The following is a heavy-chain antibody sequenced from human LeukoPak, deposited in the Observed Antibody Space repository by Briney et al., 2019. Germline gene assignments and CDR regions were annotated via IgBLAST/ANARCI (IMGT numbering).Heavy chain of an antibody. V-gene: IGHV3-7*03. CDR1: GFTFSGYW. D-gene: IGHD2-2*01. CDR3: ARGDEYGYYFDY. CDR2: IKQDGSEK. Sequence: GGSLRLSCAASGFTFSGYWMSWVRQAPGKGLEWVANIKQDGSEKYYVDSVKGRFTISRDNAKNSLYLQMNSLRAEDTAVYYCARGDEYGYYFDYWGQGTLVTVSS. J-gene: IGHJ4*02.